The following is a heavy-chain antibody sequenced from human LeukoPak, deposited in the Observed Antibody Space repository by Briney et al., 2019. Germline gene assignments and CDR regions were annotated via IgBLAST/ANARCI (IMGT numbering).Heavy chain of an antibody. V-gene: IGHV3-11*04. J-gene: IGHJ4*02. CDR2: ISDSGNTT. D-gene: IGHD2-8*01. CDR3: TRVPRWSWPPDC. Sequence: PGGSLRLSCAASGFTFSDYYMSWIRQAPGKGLEWVSYISDSGNTTYYADSVKGRFTISRDNAKSTLYLQMNSLRADDTAVYYCTRVPRWSWPPDCWGQGTLVTVSS. CDR1: GFTFSDYY.